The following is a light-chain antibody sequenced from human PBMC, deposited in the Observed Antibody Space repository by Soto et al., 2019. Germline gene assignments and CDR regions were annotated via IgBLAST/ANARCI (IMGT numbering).Light chain of an antibody. V-gene: IGLV4-69*01. CDR3: QTWGTGV. CDR1: SGHSSYA. Sequence: QPVLTQSPSASASLGASVKLTCTLSSGHSSYAIAWHQQQPEKGPRYLMKLNSDGSHSKGDGIPDRFSGSSSGAERYLTISSLQSEDEADYYCQTWGTGVSGGGTKLTVL. CDR2: LNSDGSH. J-gene: IGLJ2*01.